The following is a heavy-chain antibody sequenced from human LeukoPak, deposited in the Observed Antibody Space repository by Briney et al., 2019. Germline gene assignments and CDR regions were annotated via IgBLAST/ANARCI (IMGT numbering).Heavy chain of an antibody. D-gene: IGHD6-19*01. Sequence: GASVKVSCKASGYTFTGYYMHWVRQAPGQGLEWMGWINPNSGGTNYAQKFQGRVTMTRDTSISTAYMELSRLRSDDTAVYYCARAPRIAVVPSDYWGRGTLVTVSS. CDR3: ARAPRIAVVPSDY. J-gene: IGHJ4*02. CDR1: GYTFTGYY. V-gene: IGHV1-2*02. CDR2: INPNSGGT.